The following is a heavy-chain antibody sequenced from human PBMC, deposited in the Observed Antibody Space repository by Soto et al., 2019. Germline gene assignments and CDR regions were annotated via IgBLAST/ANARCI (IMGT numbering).Heavy chain of an antibody. D-gene: IGHD6-13*01. J-gene: IGHJ4*02. V-gene: IGHV3-53*01. CDR2: IYSGGST. CDR3: ARDLFRHSSNGDIFDY. CDR1: GFTVSSNY. Sequence: GGSLRLSCAASGFTVSSNYMSWVRQAPGKGLEWVSVIYSGGSTYYADSVKGRFTISRDNSKNTLYLQMNSLRGEDTAEYYCARDLFRHSSNGDIFDYWGQGTLVTVSS.